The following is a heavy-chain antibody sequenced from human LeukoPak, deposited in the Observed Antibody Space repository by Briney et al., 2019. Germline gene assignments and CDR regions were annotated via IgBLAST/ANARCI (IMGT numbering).Heavy chain of an antibody. J-gene: IGHJ6*03. V-gene: IGHV3-7*01. CDR2: IKQDGSEK. D-gene: IGHD2-21*02. Sequence: GGSLRLSCAASGFTFSSYWMSWVRQAPGKGLEWVANIKQDGSEKYYVDSVKGRFTISRDNAKSSLYLQMNSLRAEDTAVYYCARELLSYYYYYMDVWGKGTTVTVSS. CDR1: GFTFSSYW. CDR3: ARELLSYYYYYMDV.